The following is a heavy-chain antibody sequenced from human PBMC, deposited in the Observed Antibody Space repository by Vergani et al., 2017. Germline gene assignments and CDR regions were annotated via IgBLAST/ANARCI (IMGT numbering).Heavy chain of an antibody. V-gene: IGHV3-30*01. D-gene: IGHD3-3*01. J-gene: IGHJ4*02. CDR2: ISYDGSNK. CDR1: GFTFSSYA. Sequence: QVQLVESGGGVVQPGRSLRLSCAASGFTFSSYAMHWVRQAPGKGLEWVAVISYDGSNKYYADSVKGRFTISRANSKNTLYLQMNSLRAEDTAVYYCSRDPSGFWSGPPDYWGQGTLVTVSS. CDR3: SRDPSGFWSGPPDY.